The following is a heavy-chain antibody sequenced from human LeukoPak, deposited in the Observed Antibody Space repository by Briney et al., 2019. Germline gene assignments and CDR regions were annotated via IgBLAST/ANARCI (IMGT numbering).Heavy chain of an antibody. CDR1: GYTFTDYF. Sequence: ASVKVSCKASGYTFTDYFMHWVRQAPGQGLEWMGWINPNSGGTHYAQKFQGRVTMTRDTSISTAYMELSRLRSDDTAVYYCARDPGYSSPRGDYWGQGTLVTVS. CDR2: INPNSGGT. V-gene: IGHV1-2*02. CDR3: ARDPGYSSPRGDY. D-gene: IGHD5-18*01. J-gene: IGHJ4*02.